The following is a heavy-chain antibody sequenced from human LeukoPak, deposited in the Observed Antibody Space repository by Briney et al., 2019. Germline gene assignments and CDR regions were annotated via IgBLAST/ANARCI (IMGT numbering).Heavy chain of an antibody. J-gene: IGHJ4*02. Sequence: ASVKVSCKASGYTFTRFYMHWVRQAPGQGFEWMGWINPNTGGTNYAQKFQGRVTMTRDTPISTAYMELSGLTSDDTAIYYCASYPRYSSSPPFDYWGQGTLVTVSS. CDR3: ASYPRYSSSPPFDY. CDR2: INPNTGGT. V-gene: IGHV1-2*02. D-gene: IGHD6-6*01. CDR1: GYTFTRFY.